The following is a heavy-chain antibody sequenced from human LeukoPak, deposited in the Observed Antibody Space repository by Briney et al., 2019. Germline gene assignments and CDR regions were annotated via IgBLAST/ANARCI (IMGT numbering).Heavy chain of an antibody. Sequence: ASVKVSCKVSGYTLTELSMHWVRQAPGKGLEWMGGFDPEDGETIYAQKFQGRVTMTEDTSTDTAYMELSSLRSEDTAVYYCARAVDYDILTGTLDYWGQGTLVTVSS. D-gene: IGHD3-9*01. CDR2: FDPEDGET. CDR3: ARAVDYDILTGTLDY. V-gene: IGHV1-24*01. J-gene: IGHJ4*02. CDR1: GYTLTELS.